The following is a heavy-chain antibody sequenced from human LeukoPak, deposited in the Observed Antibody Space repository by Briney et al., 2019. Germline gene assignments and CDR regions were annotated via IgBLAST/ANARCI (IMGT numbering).Heavy chain of an antibody. Sequence: GESLKISCKGSGYSFTNYWISWVRQMPGKGLEWMGIIYPGDSDTRYSPSFQGQVTISADKSINTAYLQWSSLKASDTAMYYCARPPYTSSLKYFQHWGQGTLVTVSS. CDR2: IYPGDSDT. J-gene: IGHJ1*01. V-gene: IGHV5-51*01. CDR1: GYSFTNYW. D-gene: IGHD6-13*01. CDR3: ARPPYTSSLKYFQH.